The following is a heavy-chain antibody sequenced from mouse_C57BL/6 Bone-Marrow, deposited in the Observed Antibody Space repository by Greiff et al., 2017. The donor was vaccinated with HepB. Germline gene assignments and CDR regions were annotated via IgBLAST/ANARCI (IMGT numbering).Heavy chain of an antibody. V-gene: IGHV5-4*01. CDR3: ARALTGTWFAY. D-gene: IGHD4-1*01. J-gene: IGHJ3*01. CDR1: GFTFSSYA. Sequence: DVQLVESGGGLVKPGGSLKLSCAASGFTFSSYAMSWVRQTPEKRLEWVATISDGGSYTYYPDNVKGRFTISRDNAKNNLYLQMSHLKSEDTAMYYCARALTGTWFAYWGQGTLVTVSA. CDR2: ISDGGSYT.